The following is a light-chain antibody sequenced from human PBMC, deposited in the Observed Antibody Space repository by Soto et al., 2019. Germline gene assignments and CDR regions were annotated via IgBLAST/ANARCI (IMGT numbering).Light chain of an antibody. V-gene: IGLV3-21*04. CDR1: NIGTKS. CDR2: FDS. Sequence: SYVLTQPPSVSVAQGKTASITCGGNNIGTKSVNWYQQKPGQAPVLLIFFDSARPSGIPERFSGSNSGHTATLTIGRVEAGDEADYSCQVCDSSSDHQVFGGGPKLTVL. J-gene: IGLJ3*02. CDR3: QVCDSSSDHQV.